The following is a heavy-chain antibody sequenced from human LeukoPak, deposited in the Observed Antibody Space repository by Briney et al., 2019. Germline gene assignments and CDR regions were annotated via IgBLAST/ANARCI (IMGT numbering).Heavy chain of an antibody. D-gene: IGHD6-13*01. J-gene: IGHJ4*02. CDR1: GYTFTTYG. CDR2: ISAYNGNT. Sequence: GASVKVSCKASGYTFTTYGISWVRQAPGQGLEWMGWISAYNGNTNYAQKLQGRVTMTTDTSTTTAYMELRSLRSDDTAVYYCARDAAAAGSDYWGQGTLVTVSS. CDR3: ARDAAAAGSDY. V-gene: IGHV1-18*01.